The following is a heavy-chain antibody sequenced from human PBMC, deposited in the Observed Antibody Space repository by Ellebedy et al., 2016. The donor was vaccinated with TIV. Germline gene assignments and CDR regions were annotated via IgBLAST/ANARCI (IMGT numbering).Heavy chain of an antibody. CDR2: ISSSSSYI. Sequence: GESLKISCAASGFTFSSYSMNWVRQAPGKGLEWVSSISSSSSYIYYADSVKGRFTISRDNAKNSLYLQMNSLRAEDTAVYYCAKSAWQWRGDGYNFLCAFDIWGRGTMVTVSS. D-gene: IGHD5-24*01. CDR3: AKSAWQWRGDGYNFLCAFDI. J-gene: IGHJ3*02. CDR1: GFTFSSYS. V-gene: IGHV3-21*01.